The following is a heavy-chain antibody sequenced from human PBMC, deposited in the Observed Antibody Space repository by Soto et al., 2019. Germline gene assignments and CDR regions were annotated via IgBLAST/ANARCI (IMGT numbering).Heavy chain of an antibody. V-gene: IGHV3-21*01. Sequence: ESGGGLVKPGGSLRLSCAASGFTFSSYSMNWVRQAPGKGLEWVSSISSSSSYIYYADSVKGRFTISRDNAKNPLYLQMTSLGAEDTAVYYCARAPGGWGTVDYWGQGTLVTVSS. CDR1: GFTFSSYS. CDR2: ISSSSSYI. J-gene: IGHJ4*02. CDR3: ARAPGGWGTVDY. D-gene: IGHD3-16*01.